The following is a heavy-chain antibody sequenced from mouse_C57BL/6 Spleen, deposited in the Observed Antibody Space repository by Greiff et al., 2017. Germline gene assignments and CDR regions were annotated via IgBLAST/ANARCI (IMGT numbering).Heavy chain of an antibody. CDR2: ISDGGSYT. V-gene: IGHV5-4*01. CDR1: GFTFSSYA. Sequence: EVQGVESGGGLVKPGGSLKLSCAASGFTFSSYAMSWVRQTPEKRLEWVATISDGGSYTYYPDNVKGRFTISRDNAKNNLYLQMSHLKSEDTAMYYCARDSGSSHWYFDVWGTGTTVTVSS. J-gene: IGHJ1*03. CDR3: ARDSGSSHWYFDV. D-gene: IGHD1-1*01.